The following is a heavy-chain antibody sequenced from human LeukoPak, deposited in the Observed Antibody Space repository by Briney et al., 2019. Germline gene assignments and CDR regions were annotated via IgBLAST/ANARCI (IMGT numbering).Heavy chain of an antibody. D-gene: IGHD5-18*01. CDR2: INHSGST. J-gene: IGHJ4*02. Sequence: PSETLSLTCAVYGGSFSGYYWSWIRQPPGKGLEWIGEINHSGSTNYNPSLKSRVTISVDTSKNQFSLKLSSVTAADTAVYYCARGTAMVMGVYWGKGTMVTVSS. V-gene: IGHV4-34*01. CDR3: ARGTAMVMGVY. CDR1: GGSFSGYY.